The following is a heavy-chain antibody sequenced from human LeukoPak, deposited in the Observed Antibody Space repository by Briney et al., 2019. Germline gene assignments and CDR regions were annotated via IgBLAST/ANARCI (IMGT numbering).Heavy chain of an antibody. V-gene: IGHV1-18*01. J-gene: IGHJ5*02. CDR2: ISAYNGNT. CDR1: GYTFINYG. D-gene: IGHD3-10*01. Sequence: ASVKVSCKASGYTFINYGITWVRQAPGQGLEWMAWISAYNGNTNYAQKFQGRVTMTTDTSTSTAYMELRSLRSDDTAVYYCARDISDMGFGELSWFDPWGQGTLVTVSS. CDR3: ARDISDMGFGELSWFDP.